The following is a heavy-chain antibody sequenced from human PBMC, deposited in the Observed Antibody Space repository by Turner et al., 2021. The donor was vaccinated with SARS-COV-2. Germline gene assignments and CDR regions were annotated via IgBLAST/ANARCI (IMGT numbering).Heavy chain of an antibody. CDR3: ATDSYGTL. V-gene: IGHV1-2*02. Sequence: QVQLVQSGAEVKKPGASVKVSCKASGYTFTDYYMHWVRQAPGQGLEWMGWINPNSGGTNSAQKFQGGVTMTRDTSISTAYMELSRLRSDDTAVYYCATDSYGTLWGQGTLVTVSS. CDR2: INPNSGGT. J-gene: IGHJ4*02. CDR1: GYTFTDYY. D-gene: IGHD5-18*01.